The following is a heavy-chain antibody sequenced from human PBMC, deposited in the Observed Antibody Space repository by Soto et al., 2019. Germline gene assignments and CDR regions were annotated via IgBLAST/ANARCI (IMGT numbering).Heavy chain of an antibody. CDR1: GGSFSGYY. J-gene: IGHJ5*02. CDR2: INHSGST. CDR3: ARVLYGSGSSNWFDP. D-gene: IGHD3-10*01. V-gene: IGHV4-34*01. Sequence: SETLSLTCAVYGGSFSGYYWSWIRQPPGKGLEWTGEINHSGSTNYNPSLKSRVTISVDTSKSQFSLKLSSVTAADTAVYYCARVLYGSGSSNWFDPWGQGTLVTVSS.